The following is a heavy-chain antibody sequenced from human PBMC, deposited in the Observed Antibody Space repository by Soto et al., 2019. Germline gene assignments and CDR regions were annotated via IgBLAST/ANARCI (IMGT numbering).Heavy chain of an antibody. V-gene: IGHV1-18*01. CDR1: GYTFTSYG. Sequence: ASVKVSCKASGYTFTSYGISWVRQAPGQGLEWMGWISAYNGNTNYAQKLQGRVTMTTDTSTSTAYMELRSLRSDDTAVYYCAREAVVVAATYYYYGMDVWGQGTTVTV. CDR3: AREAVVVAATYYYYGMDV. D-gene: IGHD2-15*01. J-gene: IGHJ6*02. CDR2: ISAYNGNT.